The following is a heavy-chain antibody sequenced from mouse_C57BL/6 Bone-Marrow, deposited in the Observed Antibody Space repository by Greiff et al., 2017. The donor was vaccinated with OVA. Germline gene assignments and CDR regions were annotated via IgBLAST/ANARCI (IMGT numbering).Heavy chain of an antibody. V-gene: IGHV5-4*01. Sequence: EVQRVESGGGLVKPGGSLKLSCAASGFTFSSYAMSWVRQTPEKRLEWVATISDGGSYTYYPDNVKGRFTISRDNAKNNLYLQMSHLKSEDTAMYYCARGSRMDYWGQGTSVTVSS. CDR1: GFTFSSYA. D-gene: IGHD1-1*01. CDR3: ARGSRMDY. CDR2: ISDGGSYT. J-gene: IGHJ4*01.